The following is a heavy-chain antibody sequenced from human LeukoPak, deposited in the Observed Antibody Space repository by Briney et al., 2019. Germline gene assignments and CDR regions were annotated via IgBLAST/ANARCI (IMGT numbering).Heavy chain of an antibody. CDR2: IKQDGAEK. CDR3: ARVGAWDLQRVFEY. D-gene: IGHD1-26*01. V-gene: IGHV3-7*01. Sequence: GGSLRLSCAASGFRFGDYWMTWARHIPGEGLEWVANIKQDGAEKHYAESVEGRFIISRDNAKNSLYLEMDSLKVEDTAVYYCARVGAWDLQRVFEYWGQGTLVTVSS. CDR1: GFRFGDYW. J-gene: IGHJ4*02.